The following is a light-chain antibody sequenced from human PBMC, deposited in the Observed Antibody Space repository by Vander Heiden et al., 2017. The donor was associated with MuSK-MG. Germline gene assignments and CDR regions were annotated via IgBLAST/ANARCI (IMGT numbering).Light chain of an antibody. Sequence: DIQMTQSPSSLSASVGDRVTITCRASQSINSYLNWYQQKPGIAPNLLIYAASSLQSGVPSRFSGSGSGTDFTLTISSLQPEDFATYYCQQSDITPRTFGQGTKLEIK. CDR2: AAS. V-gene: IGKV1-39*01. J-gene: IGKJ2*01. CDR3: QQSDITPRT. CDR1: QSINSY.